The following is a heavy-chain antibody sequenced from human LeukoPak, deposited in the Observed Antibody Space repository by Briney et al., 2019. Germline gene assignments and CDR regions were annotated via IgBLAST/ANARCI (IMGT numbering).Heavy chain of an antibody. V-gene: IGHV4-34*01. J-gene: IGHJ3*02. Sequence: SETLSLTCAVYGGSFSGYYWSWIRQPPGKGLEWIGEINHSGSTNYNPSLKSRVTISIDTSKNQFSLKLSSVTAADTAVYYCARDVYCSGGSCYSSDAFDIWGQGTMVTVSS. CDR1: GGSFSGYY. CDR3: ARDVYCSGGSCYSSDAFDI. CDR2: INHSGST. D-gene: IGHD2-15*01.